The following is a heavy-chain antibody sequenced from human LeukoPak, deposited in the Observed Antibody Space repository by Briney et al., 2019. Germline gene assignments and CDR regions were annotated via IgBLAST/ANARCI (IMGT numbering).Heavy chain of an antibody. Sequence: ASVKVSCKTSGYTFTSYYIHWVRQAPGQGLEWMGTINPSGGSTTYAQKFQGRVAMTRDTSTSTIYMELSGPRSEDTAVYYCAKDLATVMRYYYNGMDVWGQGTTVTVSS. CDR3: AKDLATVMRYYYNGMDV. CDR2: INPSGGST. V-gene: IGHV1-46*01. D-gene: IGHD4-4*01. J-gene: IGHJ6*02. CDR1: GYTFTSYY.